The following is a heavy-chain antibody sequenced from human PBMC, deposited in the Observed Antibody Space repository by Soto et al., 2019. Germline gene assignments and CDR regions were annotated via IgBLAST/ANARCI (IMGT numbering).Heavy chain of an antibody. Sequence: SETLSLTCTVSGGSISSSYWTWIRQPPGKGLEWIGYIHYSGTTNYNPSLKSRVTISVDTSKNQFSLNLSSVTAADTAVYYCARTSGASIDYWAQGTLVTVSS. CDR2: IHYSGTT. D-gene: IGHD1-26*01. J-gene: IGHJ4*02. V-gene: IGHV4-59*01. CDR1: GGSISSSY. CDR3: ARTSGASIDY.